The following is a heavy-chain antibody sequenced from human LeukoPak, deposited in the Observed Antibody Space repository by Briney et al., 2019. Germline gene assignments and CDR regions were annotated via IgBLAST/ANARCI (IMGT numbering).Heavy chain of an antibody. D-gene: IGHD2-15*01. V-gene: IGHV4-39*01. Sequence: SETLSLTCTVSGGSMSSTSYWGWIRQPPGKGLEWIGSIYYSGSTYYHPSLKSRVTISVDTSNNLFSLKLTSVTAADTAVYYCARREGMVAASFDYWGQGTLVTVSS. CDR2: IYYSGST. CDR3: ARREGMVAASFDY. CDR1: GGSMSSTSY. J-gene: IGHJ4*02.